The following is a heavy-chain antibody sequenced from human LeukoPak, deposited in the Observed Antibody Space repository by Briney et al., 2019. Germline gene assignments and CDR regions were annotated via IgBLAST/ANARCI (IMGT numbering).Heavy chain of an antibody. CDR2: ISYSGGT. J-gene: IGHJ5*02. CDR1: GGSISNYY. V-gene: IGHV4-59*08. Sequence: SETLSLTCTVSGGSISNYYWNWIRQPPGKGLEWVGHISYSGGTKYNPSLQSRVTISIDTSKNQFSLNLSSVTAADTAVYYCTRRVIMSATGVPDTWLDPWGQGILVTVSS. D-gene: IGHD2-8*02. CDR3: TRRVIMSATGVPDTWLDP.